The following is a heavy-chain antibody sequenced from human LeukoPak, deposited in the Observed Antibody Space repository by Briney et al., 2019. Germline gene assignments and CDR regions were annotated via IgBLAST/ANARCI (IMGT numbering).Heavy chain of an antibody. Sequence: PSETLSLTCTVSGGSISSGGYYWSWIRQHPGKGLEWIGYIYYSGSTYYNPSLKSRVIISVDTSKNQFSLKLSSVTAADTAVYYCARIWGDIVVVPAAIYYYYYMDVWGKGTTVTVSS. D-gene: IGHD2-2*01. CDR2: IYYSGST. CDR1: GGSISSGGYY. V-gene: IGHV4-31*03. J-gene: IGHJ6*03. CDR3: ARIWGDIVVVPAAIYYYYYMDV.